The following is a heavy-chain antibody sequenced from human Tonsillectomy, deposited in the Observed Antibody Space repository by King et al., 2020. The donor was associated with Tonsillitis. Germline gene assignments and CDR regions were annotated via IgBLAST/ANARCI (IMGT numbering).Heavy chain of an antibody. Sequence: LQLQESGPGLVKPSETLSLTCTVSGGSISRSSHYWGWIRQPPGKGLEWIGSIYYRGSTYYNPSLKSRVTISVDTSKNQFSLKLSSVTAADTAVYYCARRPPGDPISEYWGQGTLVTVSS. J-gene: IGHJ4*02. CDR3: ARRPPGDPISEY. CDR2: IYYRGST. CDR1: GGSISRSSHY. D-gene: IGHD4-17*01. V-gene: IGHV4-39*07.